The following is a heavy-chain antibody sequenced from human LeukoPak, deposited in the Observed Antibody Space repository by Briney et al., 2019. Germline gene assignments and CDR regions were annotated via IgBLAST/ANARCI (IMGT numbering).Heavy chain of an antibody. CDR2: ISSSGGST. Sequence: GGSLRLSCAASGFTFSSNAMSWVRQAPGKGLEWVSAISSSGGSTYYADSVKGRFTISRDNSKNTLYLQMNSLRAEDTAVYYCAKAPATTPFYFDYWGQGTLVTVSS. J-gene: IGHJ4*02. CDR1: GFTFSSNA. D-gene: IGHD4-11*01. V-gene: IGHV3-23*01. CDR3: AKAPATTPFYFDY.